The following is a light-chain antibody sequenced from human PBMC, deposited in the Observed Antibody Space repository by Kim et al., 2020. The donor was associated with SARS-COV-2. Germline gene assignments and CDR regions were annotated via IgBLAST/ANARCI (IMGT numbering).Light chain of an antibody. Sequence: SYELTQPPSVSVSPGQTASITCSGDELGDKYVFWYQQKPGQSPVLVIYQDIKRPSGIPERFFASNSGNTATLTISGTQATDEADYYCQAWDSGTAVVFGG. CDR1: ELGDKY. CDR3: QAWDSGTAVV. J-gene: IGLJ2*01. CDR2: QDI. V-gene: IGLV3-1*01.